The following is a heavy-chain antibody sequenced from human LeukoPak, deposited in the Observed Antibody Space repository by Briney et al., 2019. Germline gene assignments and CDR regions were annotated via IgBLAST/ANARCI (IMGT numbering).Heavy chain of an antibody. D-gene: IGHD1-26*01. CDR1: GFTFSSYS. V-gene: IGHV3-48*01. CDR3: ARDRGSYVLNYDAFDI. J-gene: IGHJ3*02. CDR2: ISSSSSTI. Sequence: PGGSLRLSCAASGFTFSSYSMNWVRQAPGKGLEWVSYISSSSSTIYYADSVKGRFTISRDNAKNSLYLQMNSLRAEDTAVYYCARDRGSYVLNYDAFDIWGQGTMVTVSS.